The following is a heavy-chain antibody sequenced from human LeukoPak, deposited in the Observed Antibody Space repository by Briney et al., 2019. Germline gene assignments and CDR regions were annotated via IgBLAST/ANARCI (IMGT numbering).Heavy chain of an antibody. V-gene: IGHV3-30*04. J-gene: IGHJ6*02. CDR1: GFTFSSYA. D-gene: IGHD3-10*01. CDR3: AKRPLAGSGDYYLTMDV. CDR2: ISYDGSNK. Sequence: GRSLRLSCAASGFTFSSYAMHWVRQAPGKGLEWVAVISYDGSNKYYADSVKGRFTISRDNAKNSLYLQMNSLRAEDTAVYYCAKRPLAGSGDYYLTMDVWGQGTTVTVSS.